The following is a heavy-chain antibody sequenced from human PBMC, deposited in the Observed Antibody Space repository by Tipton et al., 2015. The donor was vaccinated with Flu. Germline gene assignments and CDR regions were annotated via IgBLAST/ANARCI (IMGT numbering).Heavy chain of an antibody. J-gene: IGHJ2*01. Sequence: TLSLTCTVSGYSISSGYYWGWIRQPPGKGLEWIGSIYHSGSTYYNPSLKSRVTITVDTSKNQFSLKLSSVTAADTAVYYCATFPQVFTFDGSDYNPKFAYFELWGRGTLVTASS. CDR2: IYHSGST. CDR1: GYSISSGYY. V-gene: IGHV4-38-2*02. CDR3: ATFPQVFTFDGSDYNPKFAYFEL. D-gene: IGHD3-22*01.